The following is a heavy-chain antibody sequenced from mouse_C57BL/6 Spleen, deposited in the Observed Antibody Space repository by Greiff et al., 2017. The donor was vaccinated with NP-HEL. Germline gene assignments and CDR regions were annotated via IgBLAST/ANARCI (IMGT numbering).Heavy chain of an antibody. CDR2: IYPGDGDT. J-gene: IGHJ3*01. D-gene: IGHD1-1*02. CDR1: GYAFSSYW. V-gene: IGHV1-80*01. Sequence: VQLQQSGAELVKPGASVKISCKASGYAFSSYWMNWVKQRPGKGLEWIGQIYPGDGDTNYNGKFKGKATLTADKSSSTAYRQLSSLTSEDSAVYFGATGGNPGRFAYGGQGTLVTVSA. CDR3: ATGGNPGRFAY.